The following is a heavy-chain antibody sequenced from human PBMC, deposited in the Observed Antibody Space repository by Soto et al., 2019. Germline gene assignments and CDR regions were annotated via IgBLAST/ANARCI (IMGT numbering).Heavy chain of an antibody. J-gene: IGHJ6*02. CDR2: INPNSGGT. CDR3: ARGLTTQDYYYYYGMDV. Sequence: ASVKVSGKASGGTFSIYAISWVRQAPGQGFEVMGWINPNSGGTNYAQKFQGRVTMTRDTSISTAYMELSRLRSDDTAVYYCARGLTTQDYYYYYGMDVWGQGTTVTVSS. D-gene: IGHD4-17*01. V-gene: IGHV1-2*02. CDR1: GGTFSIYA.